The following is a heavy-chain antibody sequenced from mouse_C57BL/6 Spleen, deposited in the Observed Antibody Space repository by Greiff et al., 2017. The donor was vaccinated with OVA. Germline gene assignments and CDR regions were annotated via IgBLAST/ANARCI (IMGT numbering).Heavy chain of an antibody. J-gene: IGHJ1*03. CDR1: GYSITSGYD. Sequence: VQLKESGPGMVKPSQSLSLTCTVTGYSITSGYDWHWIRHFPGNKLEWMGYISYSGSTTYNQSLKSRISITHDTSKNHFFLKLNSVTTEDTATYYCARGYGSSYGYFDVWGTGTTVTVSS. D-gene: IGHD1-1*01. CDR2: ISYSGST. V-gene: IGHV3-1*01. CDR3: ARGYGSSYGYFDV.